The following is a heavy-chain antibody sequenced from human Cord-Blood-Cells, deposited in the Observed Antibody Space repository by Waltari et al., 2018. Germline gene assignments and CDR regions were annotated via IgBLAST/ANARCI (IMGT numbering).Heavy chain of an antibody. CDR2: INPNSVGT. CDR1: GYTFTGYY. Sequence: QVQLVQSGAEVKKPGASVKVSCKASGYTFTGYYMHWVRQAPGQGLEWMGRINPNSVGTNYAQKFQGRVTMTRDTSISTAYMELSRLRSDDTAVYYCAIIAARSNLDYWGQGTLVTVSS. J-gene: IGHJ4*02. CDR3: AIIAARSNLDY. D-gene: IGHD6-6*01. V-gene: IGHV1-2*06.